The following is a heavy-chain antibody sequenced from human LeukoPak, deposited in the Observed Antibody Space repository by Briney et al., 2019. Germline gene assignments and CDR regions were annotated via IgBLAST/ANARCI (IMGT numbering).Heavy chain of an antibody. CDR3: AKTFPYGTTWFGFCDY. CDR1: GFTFSSYG. Sequence: GRSLRLSCAASGFTFSSYGMHSVRQPPGEGMEWVALIRYDGSNKYYADSGKGRFTISRDDSKNTLYLQMNSLRAEDTAVYYCAKTFPYGTTWFGFCDYWGQGALVTVSS. J-gene: IGHJ4*02. V-gene: IGHV3-30*02. D-gene: IGHD3-10*01. CDR2: IRYDGSNK.